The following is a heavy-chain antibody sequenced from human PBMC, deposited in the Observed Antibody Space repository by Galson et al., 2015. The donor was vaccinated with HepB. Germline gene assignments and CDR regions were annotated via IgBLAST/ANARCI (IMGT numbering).Heavy chain of an antibody. V-gene: IGHV1-46*01. CDR1: GYTFTSYY. Sequence: SVKVSCKASGYTFTSYYMHWVRQAPGQGLEWMGIINPSGGSTSYAQKFQGRVTMTRDTSTSTVYMELSSLRSEDTAVYYCAIVGTRFGDSSSPEKNWFDPWGQGTLVTVSS. CDR3: AIVGTRFGDSSSPEKNWFDP. CDR2: INPSGGST. J-gene: IGHJ5*02. D-gene: IGHD6-6*01.